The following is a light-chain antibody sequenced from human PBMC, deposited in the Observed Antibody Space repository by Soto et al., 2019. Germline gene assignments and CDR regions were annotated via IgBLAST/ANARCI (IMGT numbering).Light chain of an antibody. Sequence: DIQMTQSPSTLSASVGDRVTITCRASQSISRSLAWYQQKPGKAPNLLNFDASSLEGGDPSRFSGSGFGTEFTLTITDLQPADFATYYCQQYSDFLISFGPGTTVDFK. CDR3: QQYSDFLIS. CDR1: QSISRS. J-gene: IGKJ3*01. CDR2: DAS. V-gene: IGKV1-5*01.